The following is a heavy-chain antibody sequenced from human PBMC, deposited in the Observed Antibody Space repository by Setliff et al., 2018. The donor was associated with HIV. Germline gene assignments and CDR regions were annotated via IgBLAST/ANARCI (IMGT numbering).Heavy chain of an antibody. V-gene: IGHV4-59*11. CDR2: IHYSGSS. CDR1: GGSITGHY. Sequence: PSETLSLTCTVSGGSITGHYWSWIRQPPGKGLEWIGYIHYSGSSNYNPSLKSRVSIPLDTSKKQVSLKLNSVTAADTAVYYCARGLSIFGVATPGFYSFMDVWGKGTTVTVSS. CDR3: ARGLSIFGVATPGFYSFMDV. D-gene: IGHD3-3*01. J-gene: IGHJ6*03.